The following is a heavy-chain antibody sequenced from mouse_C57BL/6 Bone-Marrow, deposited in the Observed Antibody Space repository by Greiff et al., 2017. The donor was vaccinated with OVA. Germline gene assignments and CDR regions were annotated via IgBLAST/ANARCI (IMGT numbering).Heavy chain of an antibody. CDR3: ARYPYYSNPYYAMDY. Sequence: EVNLVESGGGLVQPGGSLSLSCAASGFTFTDYYMSWVRQPPGKALEWLGFIRNKANGYTTEYSASVKGRFTISRDNSQSILYLQMNALRAEDSATYYCARYPYYSNPYYAMDYWGQGTSVTVSS. V-gene: IGHV7-3*01. CDR1: GFTFTDYY. J-gene: IGHJ4*01. D-gene: IGHD2-5*01. CDR2: IRNKANGYTT.